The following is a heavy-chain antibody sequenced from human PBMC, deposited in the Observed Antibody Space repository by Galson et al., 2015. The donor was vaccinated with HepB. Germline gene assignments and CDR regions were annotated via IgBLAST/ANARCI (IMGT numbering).Heavy chain of an antibody. J-gene: IGHJ3*02. CDR2: VSGSGDST. CDR1: GFTFSSYA. CDR3: AKDRVCSTTTCTDAFDI. Sequence: SLRLSCAASGFTFSSYAMSWVRQAPGKGLEWVSVVSGSGDSTYFADSVKGRFTISRDSSKNTLYLQMNNLRAEDTAVYYCAKDRVCSTTTCTDAFDIWGQGTVVTVSS. V-gene: IGHV3-23*01. D-gene: IGHD2-2*01.